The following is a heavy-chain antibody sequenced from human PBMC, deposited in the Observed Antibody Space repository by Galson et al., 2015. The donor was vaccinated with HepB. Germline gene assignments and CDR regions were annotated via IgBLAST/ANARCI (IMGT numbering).Heavy chain of an antibody. CDR2: VYWIDAN. V-gene: IGHV2-5*01. J-gene: IGHJ4*02. CDR1: GFSLRTSGVD. D-gene: IGHD2-8*02. Sequence: PALVTPTTTLTLTCTFSGFSLRTSGVDVGWIRQPSGKALEWLALVYWIDANRYNPSLMSRLTITKDSPKKHVVLTMTNRDPVDTGPYYCAHSLGLVGSHFDYWGQGTLVTVSS. CDR3: AHSLGLVGSHFDY.